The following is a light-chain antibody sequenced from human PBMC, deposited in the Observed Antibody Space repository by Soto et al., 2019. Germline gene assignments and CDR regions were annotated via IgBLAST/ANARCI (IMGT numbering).Light chain of an antibody. J-gene: IGKJ1*01. Sequence: DIPMTQSPSSLSASVGDRVTITCRASQGISNYLAWYQQKPRKVPKTLIYAASTLQSGVPSRFSASGSGTDFTLTISSLQPEDVATYYCQKYNSAPWTFGQGTKVEIK. CDR1: QGISNY. CDR2: AAS. CDR3: QKYNSAPWT. V-gene: IGKV1-27*01.